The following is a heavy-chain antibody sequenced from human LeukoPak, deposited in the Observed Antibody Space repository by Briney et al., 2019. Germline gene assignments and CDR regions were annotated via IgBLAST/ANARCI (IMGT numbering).Heavy chain of an antibody. Sequence: PSETLSLTCTVSGGSLRSSSYYWVWIPQPPGKGLEWSGSIYYSGSTYYNPSLKSRVTISVDTSKNQCSLKLSSVTAADTAVYYCARMRYPVIGTWGQGTTVTVSS. D-gene: IGHD2-21*01. CDR1: GGSLRSSSYY. CDR2: IYYSGST. J-gene: IGHJ6*01. CDR3: ARMRYPVIGT. V-gene: IGHV4-39*01.